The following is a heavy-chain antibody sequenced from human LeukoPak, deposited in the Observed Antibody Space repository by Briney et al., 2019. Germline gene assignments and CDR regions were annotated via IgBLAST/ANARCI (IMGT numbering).Heavy chain of an antibody. V-gene: IGHV4-39*01. CDR2: IYYSGST. J-gene: IGHJ6*03. CDR3: ARHVGYCSSTSCYRWDYYYYMDV. Sequence: SETLSLTCTVSGVSISSSSYYWGWIRQPPGKGLEWIGSIYYSGSTYYNPSLKSRVTISVDTSKNQFSLKLSSVTAADTAVYYCARHVGYCSSTSCYRWDYYYYMDVWGKGTTVTVSS. CDR1: GVSISSSSYY. D-gene: IGHD2-2*01.